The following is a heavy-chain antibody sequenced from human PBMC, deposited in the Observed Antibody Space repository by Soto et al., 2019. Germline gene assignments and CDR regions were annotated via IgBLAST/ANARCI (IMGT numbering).Heavy chain of an antibody. Sequence: PSETLSLTCTVSGGSTSSSSYYWGWIRQPPGKGLEWIGSIYYSGSTYYNPSLKSRVTISVDTSKNQFSLKLSSVTAADTAVYYCARHANNWNSPKNNPNWFDPWGQGTLVTVSS. CDR2: IYYSGST. CDR3: ARHANNWNSPKNNPNWFDP. V-gene: IGHV4-39*01. J-gene: IGHJ5*02. D-gene: IGHD1-7*01. CDR1: GGSTSSSSYY.